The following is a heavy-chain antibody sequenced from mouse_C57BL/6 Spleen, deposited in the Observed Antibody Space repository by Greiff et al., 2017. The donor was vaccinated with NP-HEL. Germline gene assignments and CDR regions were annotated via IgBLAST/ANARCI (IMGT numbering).Heavy chain of an antibody. Sequence: EVQLQQSGAELVRPGASVKLSCTASGFNIKDDYMHWVKQRPEQGLEWIGWIDPENGDTEYASKFQGKATITADTSSNTAYLQLSSLTSEDTAVYYCTTRDSNFWYFDVWGTGTTVTVSS. CDR1: GFNIKDDY. D-gene: IGHD2-5*01. CDR3: TTRDSNFWYFDV. CDR2: IDPENGDT. V-gene: IGHV14-4*01. J-gene: IGHJ1*03.